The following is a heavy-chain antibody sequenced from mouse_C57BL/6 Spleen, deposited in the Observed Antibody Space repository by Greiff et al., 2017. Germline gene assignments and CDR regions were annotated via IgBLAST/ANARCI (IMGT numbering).Heavy chain of an antibody. V-gene: IGHV5-6*01. J-gene: IGHJ2*01. CDR3: ARTITTVVSPSYFDY. Sequence: EVMLVESGGDLVKPGGSLKLSCAASGFTFSSYGMSWVRQTPDKRLEWVATISSGGSYTYYPDSVKGRFTISRDNAKNTLYLQMSSLKSEDTAMYYCARTITTVVSPSYFDYWGQDTTLTVSS. D-gene: IGHD1-1*01. CDR2: ISSGGSYT. CDR1: GFTFSSYG.